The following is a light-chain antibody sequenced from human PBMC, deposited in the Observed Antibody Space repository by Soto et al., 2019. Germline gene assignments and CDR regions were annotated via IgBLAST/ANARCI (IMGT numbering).Light chain of an antibody. J-gene: IGKJ2*01. CDR3: QQRSPWPPEHT. V-gene: IGKV3-11*01. Sequence: EIVLTQSPATLSLSPGERATLSCRASQSVSSYLAWYQQKPGQAPRLLIYDASNSATGIPARFSGSGSGTAVHLTTSSLEPADFAVYYCQQRSPWPPEHTFGQGTKLEIK. CDR1: QSVSSY. CDR2: DAS.